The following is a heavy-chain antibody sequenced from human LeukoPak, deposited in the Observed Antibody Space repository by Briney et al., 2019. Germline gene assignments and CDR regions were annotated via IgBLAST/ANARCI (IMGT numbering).Heavy chain of an antibody. V-gene: IGHV3-30*03. Sequence: GGSLRLSCAASGFTFNDAWMSWVRQAPGKGLEWVAVISYDGANKHYADSVKGRFTISRDNSKNTLYMQMNSLRAEDTAVYYCARGVRIAVAGNIDYWGQGTLVTVSS. CDR1: GFTFNDAW. CDR2: ISYDGANK. J-gene: IGHJ4*02. CDR3: ARGVRIAVAGNIDY. D-gene: IGHD6-19*01.